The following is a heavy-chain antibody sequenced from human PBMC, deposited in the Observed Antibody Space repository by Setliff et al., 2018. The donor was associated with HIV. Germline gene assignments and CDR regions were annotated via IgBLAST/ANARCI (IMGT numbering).Heavy chain of an antibody. CDR3: AGGSAGLDY. D-gene: IGHD6-13*01. Sequence: GESLRLSCATSAFTFDDHAMHWVRQAPGKGLEWVSGINWDGSSTGFADSVKGRFTISRDNAKSSLYLQMNNLRADDTAFYYCAGGSAGLDYWGQGTPVTVSS. CDR1: AFTFDDHA. V-gene: IGHV3-20*04. CDR2: INWDGSST. J-gene: IGHJ4*02.